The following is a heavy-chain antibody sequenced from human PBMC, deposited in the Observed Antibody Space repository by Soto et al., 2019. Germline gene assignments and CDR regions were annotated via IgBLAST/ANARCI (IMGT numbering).Heavy chain of an antibody. CDR3: ARGLGVAANWFDP. J-gene: IGHJ5*02. Sequence: QVQLVESGGGVVQPGRSLRLSCAASGFTFSSYGMHWVRQAPGKGLEWVAVIWYDGSNKYYADSVKGRFTISRDNSKNTLDLKRNSLRAEDTAVYYCARGLGVAANWFDPWGQGTLVTVSS. CDR1: GFTFSSYG. D-gene: IGHD6-13*01. CDR2: IWYDGSNK. V-gene: IGHV3-33*01.